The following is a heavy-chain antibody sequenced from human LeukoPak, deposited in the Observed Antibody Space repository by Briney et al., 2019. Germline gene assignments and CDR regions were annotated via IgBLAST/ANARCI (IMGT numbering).Heavy chain of an antibody. D-gene: IGHD3-3*01. CDR3: AKGHYDFWSGHFDF. CDR2: ISSDGSSK. J-gene: IGHJ4*02. Sequence: PGGSLRLSCAASGFTFSSYGMYWVRQAPGKGLEWLAVISSDGSSKYYADSVKGRFTISRDNSKNTLDLQMNSLRTEDTAVYYCAKGHYDFWSGHFDFWGQGTLVTVSS. V-gene: IGHV3-30*18. CDR1: GFTFSSYG.